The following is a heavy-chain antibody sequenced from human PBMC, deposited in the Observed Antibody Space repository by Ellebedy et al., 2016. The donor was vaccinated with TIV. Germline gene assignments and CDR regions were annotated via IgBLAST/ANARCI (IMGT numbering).Heavy chain of an antibody. CDR1: GYTFSSFF. J-gene: IGHJ4*02. Sequence: AASVKVSCKASGYTFSSFFMHWVRQAPGQGLEWMGIINPSGGSTTYTQKLQGRVTMTRDTSTRTVYMELSSLRSEDTAVYYCARDFASRSYPQYYFDYWGQGTLVTVSS. CDR2: INPSGGST. D-gene: IGHD2-21*01. V-gene: IGHV1-46*04. CDR3: ARDFASRSYPQYYFDY.